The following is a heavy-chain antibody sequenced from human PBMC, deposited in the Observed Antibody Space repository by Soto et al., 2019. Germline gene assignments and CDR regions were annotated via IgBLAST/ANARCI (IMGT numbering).Heavy chain of an antibody. J-gene: IGHJ4*02. V-gene: IGHV4-59*01. CDR2: INYVGRTS. Sequence: PSETLSLTCTVSGDSMSGFYWSWIRQTPGKGLEWIGYINYVGRTSFYSPSLQSRVTISLDSSKNQFSLILSSVTAADTAVYFCARFRRNYFDYWGREPRSPSPQ. CDR3: ARFRRNYFDY. D-gene: IGHD3-10*01. CDR1: GDSMSGFY.